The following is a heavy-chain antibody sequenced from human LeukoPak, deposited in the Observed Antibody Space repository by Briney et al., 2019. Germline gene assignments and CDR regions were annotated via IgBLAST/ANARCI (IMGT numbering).Heavy chain of an antibody. V-gene: IGHV4-39*02. Sequence: SETLSLTCAVSGGSISTSDYYWTWIRQAPGKGLEWIGNIYYSGTAYYNPSLKGRVTISVDTSKNQFSLKLTSVNAADTAVYYCARDRSGGYSLDYWGQGTLVTVSS. J-gene: IGHJ4*02. CDR3: ARDRSGGYSLDY. CDR1: GGSISTSDYY. CDR2: IYYSGTA. D-gene: IGHD2-15*01.